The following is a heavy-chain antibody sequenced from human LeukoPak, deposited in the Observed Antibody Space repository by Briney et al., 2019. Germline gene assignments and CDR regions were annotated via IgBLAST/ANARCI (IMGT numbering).Heavy chain of an antibody. J-gene: IGHJ5*02. V-gene: IGHV1-69*06. CDR3: ARSGSGSYYVYWFDP. D-gene: IGHD3-10*01. CDR2: IIPVFGTP. Sequence: SVKVSCKTSGGTFSRNAISWVRQAPGQGLEWMGGIIPVFGTPNYAQKFQGRVTISADKSTSTVYMELSSLRSEDTAMYYCARSGSGSYYVYWFDPWGQGTLVTVSS. CDR1: GGTFSRNA.